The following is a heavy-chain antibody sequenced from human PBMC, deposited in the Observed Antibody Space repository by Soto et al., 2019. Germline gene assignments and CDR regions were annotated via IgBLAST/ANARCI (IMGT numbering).Heavy chain of an antibody. CDR3: ARDHREGSYSKYYGMDV. CDR1: GFTLSSYA. J-gene: IGHJ6*02. D-gene: IGHD4-4*01. CDR2: ISYDGSNK. Sequence: GGSLRLSCAVSGFTLSSYAIHWVRQAPGKGLEWVAVISYDGSNKYYADSVKGRFTISRDNSKNTLYLQLNSLRAEDTAVYYCARDHREGSYSKYYGMDVWGQGTTVTVSS. V-gene: IGHV3-30*03.